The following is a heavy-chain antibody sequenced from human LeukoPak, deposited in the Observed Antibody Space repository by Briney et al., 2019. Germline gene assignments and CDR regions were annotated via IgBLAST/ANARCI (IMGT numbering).Heavy chain of an antibody. CDR3: ANTAYGYSIFDP. CDR2: IYYSGST. CDR1: GGSISGSSYF. J-gene: IGHJ5*02. D-gene: IGHD6-13*01. Sequence: SETLSLTCTVSGGSISGSSYFWGWIRQPPGKGLEWIGSIYYSGSTYYNPSLKSRLTISVDTSKNQFSLKLSSVTAADSAVYYCANTAYGYSIFDPWGQGTLVTVSS. V-gene: IGHV4-39*01.